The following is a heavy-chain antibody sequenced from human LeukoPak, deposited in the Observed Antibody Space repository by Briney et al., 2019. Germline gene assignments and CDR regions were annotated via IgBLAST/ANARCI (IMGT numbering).Heavy chain of an antibody. V-gene: IGHV3-21*01. CDR1: GFTFSSYT. D-gene: IGHD3-10*01. J-gene: IGHJ4*02. Sequence: GGSLRLSCAASGFTFSSYTMNWVRQAPGKGLEWVSSIATSSTYIYYADSVRGRFTISRDNAKNSLYLRMSSLRVEDTAVYYCARGEGYYASGSYYIDYWGQGTLVTVSS. CDR3: ARGEGYYASGSYYIDY. CDR2: IATSSTYI.